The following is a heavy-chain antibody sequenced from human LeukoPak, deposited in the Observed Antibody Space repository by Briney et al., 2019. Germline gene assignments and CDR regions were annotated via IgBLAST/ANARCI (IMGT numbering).Heavy chain of an antibody. CDR3: ATLGYCSSTSCYTGGALNWFDP. Sequence: GESLKISCKGSGYSFTSYWIGWVRQMPGKGLEWMGIIYPGDSDTRYSPSFQGQVTTSADKSISTAYLQWSSLKASDTAMYYCATLGYCSSTSCYTGGALNWFDPWGQGTLVTVSS. CDR2: IYPGDSDT. V-gene: IGHV5-51*01. CDR1: GYSFTSYW. D-gene: IGHD2-2*02. J-gene: IGHJ5*02.